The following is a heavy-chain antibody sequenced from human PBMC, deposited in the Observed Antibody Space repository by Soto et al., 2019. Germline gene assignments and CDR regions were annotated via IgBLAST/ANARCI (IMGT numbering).Heavy chain of an antibody. V-gene: IGHV3-23*01. CDR1: GFTFSNYE. J-gene: IGHJ6*02. Sequence: GGSLRLSCATSGFTFSNYEMTWVRQAPGKGLEWVSGISRSGGSTLYADSVKGRFTISRDNSMNTLYLQVSSLRPEDTAVYYCAKALAVAVPFYYGMDVWGPATKVTLS. CDR2: ISRSGGST. CDR3: AKALAVAVPFYYGMDV. D-gene: IGHD6-19*01.